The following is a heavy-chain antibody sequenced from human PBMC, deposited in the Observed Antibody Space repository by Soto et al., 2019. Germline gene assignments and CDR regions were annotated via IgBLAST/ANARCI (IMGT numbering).Heavy chain of an antibody. CDR2: IYYSGGT. D-gene: IGHD3-9*01. Sequence: QLQLQESGPGLVKPSETLSLTCTVPGGPISSSSYYWGWIGRPPGKGLEWIGSIYYSGGTYYNQSLKSRVTISVDTSKNPFSLKLSSVTAADTAVYYCARHEGGYDILTGYRIDYWGQGTLVTVSS. CDR3: ARHEGGYDILTGYRIDY. J-gene: IGHJ4*02. CDR1: GGPISSSSYY. V-gene: IGHV4-39*01.